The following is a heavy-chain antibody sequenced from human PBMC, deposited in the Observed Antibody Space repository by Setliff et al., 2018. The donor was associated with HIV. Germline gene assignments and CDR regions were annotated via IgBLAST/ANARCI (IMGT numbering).Heavy chain of an antibody. Sequence: LRLSCAASGFTFSSYSMNWVRLAPGKGLEWVSYIHAGGGIIHYADSVKGRFTISRDNSKKTLYLQMNSLRPEDTAVYHCAKARSEYQLMPWYYYMDVWGQGTTVTVSS. CDR3: AKARSEYQLMPWYYYMDV. CDR2: IHAGGGII. V-gene: IGHV3-48*04. D-gene: IGHD6-6*01. J-gene: IGHJ6*03. CDR1: GFTFSSYS.